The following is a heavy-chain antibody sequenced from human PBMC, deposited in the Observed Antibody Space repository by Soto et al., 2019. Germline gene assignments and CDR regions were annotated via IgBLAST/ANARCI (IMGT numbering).Heavy chain of an antibody. D-gene: IGHD2-21*02. V-gene: IGHV4-39*01. CDR3: AEGIVVVTAIYQ. CDR2: IYYSGST. J-gene: IGHJ4*02. CDR1: GGSISSSSYY. Sequence: SETLSLTCTVSGGSISSSSYYWGWIRQPPGKGLEWIGSIYYSGSTYYNPSLKSRVTISVDTSKNQFSLKLSSVTAADTAVYYCAEGIVVVTAIYQWGQGTLVTVSS.